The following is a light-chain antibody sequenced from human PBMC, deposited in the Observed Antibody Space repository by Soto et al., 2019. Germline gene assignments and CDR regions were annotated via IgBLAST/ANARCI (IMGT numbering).Light chain of an antibody. Sequence: DIQMTQSPPSLSLCLRDIVSITCLASQDISNYLHWFQQKPGKAPQLLIFDVSNLQTGVPSRFSGGGSGTDFALTISSLEPEDIATYYCQQYDSLPLTFGQGTRLEI. V-gene: IGKV1-33*01. J-gene: IGKJ5*01. CDR2: DVS. CDR1: QDISNY. CDR3: QQYDSLPLT.